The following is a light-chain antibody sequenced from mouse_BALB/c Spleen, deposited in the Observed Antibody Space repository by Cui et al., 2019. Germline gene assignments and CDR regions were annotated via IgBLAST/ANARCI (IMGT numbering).Light chain of an antibody. V-gene: IGKV8-19*01. CDR2: WAS. Sequence: DIVMTQSPSSLTVTAGEKVTMSCKSSQSVLNSGNQKNYLTWYQQKPGQPPKLLIYWASTRESGVPDRFTGSGSGTDFTLTISSVQAEDLAVYYCQDDYSYPLTFGAGTKLELK. CDR3: QDDYSYPLT. CDR1: QSVLNSGNQKNY. J-gene: IGKJ5*01.